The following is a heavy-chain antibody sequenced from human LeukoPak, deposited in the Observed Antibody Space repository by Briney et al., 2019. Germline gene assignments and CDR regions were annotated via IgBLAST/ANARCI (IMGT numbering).Heavy chain of an antibody. D-gene: IGHD1-1*01. V-gene: IGHV3-74*01. J-gene: IGHJ6*02. CDR1: GFTFSTYW. CDR2: INSDGSTT. Sequence: PGGSLRLSCAASGFTFSTYWMHWVRQAPGKGLVWVSRINSDGSTTSSADSVNGRFTISRDNAKNTLYLQMNSLRAEDTAVYYCARGLEYTYYAYGMDVWGQGPTVTVSS. CDR3: ARGLEYTYYAYGMDV.